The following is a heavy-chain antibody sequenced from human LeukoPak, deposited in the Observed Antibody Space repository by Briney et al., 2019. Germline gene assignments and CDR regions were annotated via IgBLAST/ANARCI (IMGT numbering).Heavy chain of an antibody. CDR2: IYYSGST. Sequence: SETLSLTCTVSGGSISSYYWSWIRQPPGKGLEWIGYIYYSGSTNYNPSLKSRVTISVDTSKNQFSLKLSSVTAADTAVYYCARGREFLDFWSGYYPPAFDYWGQGTLVTVSS. J-gene: IGHJ4*02. D-gene: IGHD3-3*01. V-gene: IGHV4-59*01. CDR1: GGSISSYY. CDR3: ARGREFLDFWSGYYPPAFDY.